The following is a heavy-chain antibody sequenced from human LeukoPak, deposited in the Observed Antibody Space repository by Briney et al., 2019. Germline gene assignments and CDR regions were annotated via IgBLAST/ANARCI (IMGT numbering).Heavy chain of an antibody. CDR2: INHSGST. Sequence: SETLSLTCAVYGGSFSGYYWSWIRQPPGKGLEWIGEINHSGSTNYNPSLKSRVTISVDTSKNQFSLKLSSVTAADTAVYYCARGGGGGGVPIIAAAGPFPTTYYGDVGGKGT. CDR1: GGSFSGYY. J-gene: IGHJ6*03. V-gene: IGHV4-34*01. CDR3: ARGGGGGGVPIIAAAGPFPTTYYGDV. D-gene: IGHD6-13*01.